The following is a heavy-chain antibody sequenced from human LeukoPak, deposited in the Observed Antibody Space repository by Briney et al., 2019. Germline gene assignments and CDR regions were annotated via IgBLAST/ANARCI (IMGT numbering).Heavy chain of an antibody. Sequence: ASVKVSCKASGYTFTSYGISWVRQAPGKGLEWMGGFDPEDGETIYAQKFQGRVTMTEDTSTDTAYMELSSLRFEDTAVYYCATLRFKAFDIWGQGTMVTVSS. CDR2: FDPEDGET. CDR1: GYTFTSYG. V-gene: IGHV1-24*01. J-gene: IGHJ3*02. CDR3: ATLRFKAFDI. D-gene: IGHD3-3*01.